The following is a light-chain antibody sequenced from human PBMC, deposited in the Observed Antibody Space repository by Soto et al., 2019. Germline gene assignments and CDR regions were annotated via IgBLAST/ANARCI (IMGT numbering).Light chain of an antibody. CDR2: GAS. CDR1: QSVSSRY. CDR3: QQYGSSPWIS. Sequence: EIVLTQSPGTLSLSPGERATLSCRASQSVSSRYLAWYQQKPGQAPRLLIYGASSRATGIPDRFSGSGSGTDCPLTISRLEPEDFAVYYCQQYGSSPWISFGQGTRLELK. J-gene: IGKJ5*01. V-gene: IGKV3-20*01.